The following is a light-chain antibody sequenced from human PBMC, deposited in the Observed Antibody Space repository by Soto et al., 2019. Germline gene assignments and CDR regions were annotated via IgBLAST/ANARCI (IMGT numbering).Light chain of an antibody. Sequence: EIVLTQSPATLSLSPGERATLSRRASQSVSGYLVWYQQKPGQAPRLLIYEASTRATGIPARFSGSGTGTDFTLTINSLEPEDFAVYFCHQRSYWPWTFGQGTKVEIK. V-gene: IGKV3-11*01. CDR1: QSVSGY. J-gene: IGKJ1*01. CDR2: EAS. CDR3: HQRSYWPWT.